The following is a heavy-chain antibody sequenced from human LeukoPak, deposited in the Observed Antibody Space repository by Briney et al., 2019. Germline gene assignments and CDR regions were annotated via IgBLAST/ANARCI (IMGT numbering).Heavy chain of an antibody. J-gene: IGHJ4*02. Sequence: SETLSLTCAVSGGSISSGGYSRSWIRQPPGKGLEWIGYIYHSGSTYYNPSLKSRVTISVDRSKNQFSLKLSSVTAADTAVYYCARVVTSSWYTPYYFDYWGQGTLVTVSS. D-gene: IGHD6-13*01. CDR2: IYHSGST. CDR1: GGSISSGGYS. V-gene: IGHV4-30-2*01. CDR3: ARVVTSSWYTPYYFDY.